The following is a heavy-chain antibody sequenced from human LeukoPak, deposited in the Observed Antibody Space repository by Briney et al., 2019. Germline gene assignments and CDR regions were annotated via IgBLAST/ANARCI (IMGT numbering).Heavy chain of an antibody. Sequence: PGGSLRLSCAASGFTFSSYWMHWVRQAPEKGLVWVSRINSDGSSTSYADSVKGRFTISRDNAKNTLYLQMNSLRAEDTAVYYCARAYNWNEDYWGQGTLVTVSS. CDR1: GFTFSSYW. J-gene: IGHJ4*02. D-gene: IGHD1-20*01. V-gene: IGHV3-74*01. CDR3: ARAYNWNEDY. CDR2: INSDGSST.